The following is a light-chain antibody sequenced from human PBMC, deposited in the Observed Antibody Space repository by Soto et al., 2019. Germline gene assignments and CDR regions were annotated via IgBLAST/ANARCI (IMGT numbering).Light chain of an antibody. J-gene: IGLJ1*01. CDR2: EVS. CDR1: SSDVGSYNL. V-gene: IGLV2-23*02. Sequence: QSALTQPASVSGSPGQPITISCTGTSSDVGSYNLVSWYQQHPGEAPKLMIYEVSKRPSGVSNRFSGSKSGNTASLTIFGLQAEDEADYYCCSYAGSSTYYVFGTGTKLTVL. CDR3: CSYAGSSTYYV.